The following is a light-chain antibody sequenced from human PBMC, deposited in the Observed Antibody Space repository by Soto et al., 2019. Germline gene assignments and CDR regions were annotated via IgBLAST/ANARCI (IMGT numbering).Light chain of an antibody. J-gene: IGKJ4*01. CDR2: AAS. V-gene: IGKV1-16*02. CDR3: QQYKGYPLT. CDR1: QVLAHY. Sequence: DIQMTQSPSSLSASVGDRVTITCRASQVLAHYLAWYQQKPGNPPKSLIFAASNLQTGVPSKFSGSWSDTEFTLTISNLHPEDSAIYYCQQYKGYPLTFGGGTKVEI.